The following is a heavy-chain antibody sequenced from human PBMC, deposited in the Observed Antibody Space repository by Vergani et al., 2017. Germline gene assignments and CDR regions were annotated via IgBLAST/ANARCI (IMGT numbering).Heavy chain of an antibody. Sequence: EVQLLESGGGLVQPGGSLRLSCAASGFTFSTYAMTWVRQAPGKGLEWVSTISSDGGSTYYADSVKGRFTISRDNSKNTLSLQMNSLTAEDKAIYYCAGPQGTSAYSYSGFDYWGQGILVTVSS. CDR2: ISSDGGST. CDR1: GFTFSTYA. J-gene: IGHJ4*02. CDR3: AGPQGTSAYSYSGFDY. V-gene: IGHV3-23*01. D-gene: IGHD3-22*01.